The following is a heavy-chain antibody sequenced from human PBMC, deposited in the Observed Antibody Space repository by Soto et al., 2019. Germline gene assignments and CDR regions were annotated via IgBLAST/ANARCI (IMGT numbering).Heavy chain of an antibody. CDR2: IIPIFGTA. J-gene: IGHJ6*02. D-gene: IGHD3-9*01. CDR3: ARDLGRYFDWPHYYYGMDV. V-gene: IGHV1-69*18. CDR1: GGTFSSYA. Sequence: QVQLVQSGAEVKKPGSSVKVSCKASGGTFSSYAISWVRQAPGQGLEWMGRIIPIFGTANYAQKFQGRVTITADESTSTAYMELSSLRSEDTAVYYCARDLGRYFDWPHYYYGMDVWGQGTTVTVSS.